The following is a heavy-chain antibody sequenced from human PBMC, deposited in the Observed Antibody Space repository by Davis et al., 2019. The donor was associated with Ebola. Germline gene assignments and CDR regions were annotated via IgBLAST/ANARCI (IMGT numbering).Heavy chain of an antibody. D-gene: IGHD2-21*02. V-gene: IGHV3-30-3*01. CDR2: ISYDGSVK. Sequence: GESLKISCAASGFTFSNYAMHWIRQAPGKGLEWVAVISYDGSVKYDADSVKGRFTISSDNFKHTVYLQMNSLRTGDTAVYNCARDVAGGGRTAKNFQHWGQGTLVTVSS. CDR3: ARDVAGGGRTAKNFQH. J-gene: IGHJ1*01. CDR1: GFTFSNYA.